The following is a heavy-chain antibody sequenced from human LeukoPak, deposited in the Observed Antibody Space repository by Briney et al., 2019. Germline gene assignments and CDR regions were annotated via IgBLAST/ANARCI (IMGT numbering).Heavy chain of an antibody. CDR3: AKVEQSSDFRSGPGYYFDY. V-gene: IGHV3-23*01. CDR1: GFTFSSYA. CDR2: ISGSGGST. Sequence: GGSLRLSCAASGFTFSSYAMSWVRQAPGEGLEWVSAISGSGGSTYYADSVKGRFTISRDNSKNTLYLQMNSLRAEDTAVYYCAKVEQSSDFRSGPGYYFDYWGQGTLVTVSS. J-gene: IGHJ4*02. D-gene: IGHD3-3*01.